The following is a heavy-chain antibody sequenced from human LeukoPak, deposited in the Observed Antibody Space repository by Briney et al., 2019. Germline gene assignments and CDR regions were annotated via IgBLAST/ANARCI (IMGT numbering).Heavy chain of an antibody. J-gene: IGHJ4*02. D-gene: IGHD4-17*01. Sequence: SETLSLTCAVSGASISSSNWWSWVRQSPGKGLEWIGEIYHSGSTNYNPSLKSRVSISLDKSKNQISLRLSSVTVADTAMYYCARDNPGGSFGDYDYWGQGTLVTVSS. CDR3: ARDNPGGSFGDYDY. CDR1: GASISSSNW. CDR2: IYHSGST. V-gene: IGHV4-4*02.